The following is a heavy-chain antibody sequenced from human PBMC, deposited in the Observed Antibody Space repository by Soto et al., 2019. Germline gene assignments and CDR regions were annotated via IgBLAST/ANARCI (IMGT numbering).Heavy chain of an antibody. CDR3: ARALLLRLGELSVRRTDYCMDV. Sequence: SETLSLTCTVSGGSVSSGSYYWSWIRQPPGKGLEWIGYIYYSGSTNYNPSLKSRVTISVDTSKNQFSLKLSSVTAADTAVYYCARALLLRLGELSVRRTDYCMDVWGQGTTVT. J-gene: IGHJ6*02. CDR1: GGSVSSGSYY. D-gene: IGHD3-16*02. V-gene: IGHV4-61*01. CDR2: IYYSGST.